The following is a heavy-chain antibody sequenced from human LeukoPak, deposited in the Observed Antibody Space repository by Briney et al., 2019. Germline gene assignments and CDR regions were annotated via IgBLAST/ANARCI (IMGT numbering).Heavy chain of an antibody. Sequence: GGSLRLSCAASGFTFSSYAMSWVRPAPGKGLEWVSAISGSGGSTYYADSVKGRFTISRDNSKNTLYLQMNSLRAEDTAVYYCAKVHYYDSSGYYSEVDYWGQGTLVTVPS. CDR3: AKVHYYDSSGYYSEVDY. D-gene: IGHD3-22*01. V-gene: IGHV3-23*01. J-gene: IGHJ4*02. CDR1: GFTFSSYA. CDR2: ISGSGGST.